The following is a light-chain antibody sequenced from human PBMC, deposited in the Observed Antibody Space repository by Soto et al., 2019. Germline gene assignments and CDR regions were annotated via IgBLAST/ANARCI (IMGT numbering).Light chain of an antibody. Sequence: QSALTQPASVSGSPGQAITISCTGTNGDVGSYDLVSWYQRYPGEAPKLISDEVNKRHSGISNRFSGSKSGNTASLTISGLQAEDEAEYDCCSYAGSNSLIFGGGTKRTV. J-gene: IGLJ2*01. CDR1: NGDVGSYDL. V-gene: IGLV2-23*02. CDR3: CSYAGSNSLI. CDR2: EVN.